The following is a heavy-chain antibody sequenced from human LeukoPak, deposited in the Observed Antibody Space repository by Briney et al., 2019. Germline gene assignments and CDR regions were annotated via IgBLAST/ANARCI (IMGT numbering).Heavy chain of an antibody. CDR3: AREIVVVPAAPPAYYYGMDV. CDR2: IYYSGST. V-gene: IGHV4-30-4*01. J-gene: IGHJ6*02. Sequence: SETLSLTCTVSGGSISSGDYYWSWIRQPPGKGLEWIGYIYYSGSTYYNPSLKSRVTISVDTSKNQFSLKLSSVTAADTAVYYCAREIVVVPAAPPAYYYGMDVWGQGSTVTVSS. D-gene: IGHD2-2*01. CDR1: GGSISSGDYY.